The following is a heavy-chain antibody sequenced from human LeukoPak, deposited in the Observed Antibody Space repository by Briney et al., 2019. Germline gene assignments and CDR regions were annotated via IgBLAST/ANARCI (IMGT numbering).Heavy chain of an antibody. J-gene: IGHJ4*02. CDR2: IYYSGST. D-gene: IGHD5-18*01. CDR1: GGSISSYY. CDR3: AIYNSGYGPLGYFDY. V-gene: IGHV4-59*01. Sequence: PSETLSLTCTVSGGSISSYYWSWIRQPPGKGLEWIGYIYYSGSTNYNPSLKSRVTISVDTSKNQFSLKLSSVTAADTAVYYCAIYNSGYGPLGYFDYWGQGTLVTVSS.